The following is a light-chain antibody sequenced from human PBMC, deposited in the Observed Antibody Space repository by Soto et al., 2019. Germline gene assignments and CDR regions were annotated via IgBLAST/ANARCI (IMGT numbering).Light chain of an antibody. J-gene: IGKJ1*01. Sequence: EIVMTQSPATLSVSPGERATLSCRASQSVGSNLAWYQQKPGQAPRLLIYGASTRATGIPARFSGSGSGTGFPLTISSLQSEDFAIYFCQQYNNWPPDRTFGQGTKVEIK. CDR2: GAS. V-gene: IGKV3-15*01. CDR1: QSVGSN. CDR3: QQYNNWPPDRT.